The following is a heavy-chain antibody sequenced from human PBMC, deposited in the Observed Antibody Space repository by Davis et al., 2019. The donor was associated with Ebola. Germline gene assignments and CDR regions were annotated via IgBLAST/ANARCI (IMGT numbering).Heavy chain of an antibody. D-gene: IGHD3-10*01. V-gene: IGHV1-69*13. CDR3: ARARGETPYYYYYGMDV. J-gene: IGHJ6*02. Sequence: SVKVSCKASGGTFSSYAISWVRQAPGQGLEWMGGIIPIFGTANYAQKFQGRVTITADESTSTVYMELSSLRSEDTAVYYCARARGETPYYYYYGMDVWGQGTTVTVSS. CDR2: IIPIFGTA. CDR1: GGTFSSYA.